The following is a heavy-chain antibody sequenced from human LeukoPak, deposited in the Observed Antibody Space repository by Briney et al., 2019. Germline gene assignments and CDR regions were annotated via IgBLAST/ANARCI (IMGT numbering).Heavy chain of an antibody. CDR2: ISTSGIT. V-gene: IGHV4-4*09. CDR3: AKRGGRERLNPYPLAY. J-gene: IGHJ4*02. D-gene: IGHD6-25*01. CDR1: GGSISGYY. Sequence: SETLFLTCTVSGGSISGYYLNWIRQPPGKGLEWIGYISTSGITNYNPSLKSPVTISVDTSRNQFSLRLSSVTSADAAVYSVAKRGGRERLNPYPLAYWGRGTLVTVSS.